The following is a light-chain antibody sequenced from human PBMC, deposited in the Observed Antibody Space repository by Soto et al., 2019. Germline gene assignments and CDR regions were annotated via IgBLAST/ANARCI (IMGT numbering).Light chain of an antibody. CDR2: EVS. CDR1: SSDVGGSNY. J-gene: IGLJ1*01. Sequence: QSVLIQPASVSGSPGQSIIISCTGTSSDVGGSNYVSWYQHHPHRAPKLLIYEVSYRPSGVSNRFSGSKSGNTASLTISGLQAEDEADYYCSSYTSSNTLEVFGIGTKVTVL. CDR3: SSYTSSNTLEV. V-gene: IGLV2-14*01.